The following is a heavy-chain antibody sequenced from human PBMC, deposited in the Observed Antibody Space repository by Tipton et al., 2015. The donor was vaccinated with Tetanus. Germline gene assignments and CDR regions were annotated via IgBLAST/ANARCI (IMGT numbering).Heavy chain of an antibody. Sequence: GLVKPSETLSLTCGVSDGSFNAYYWSWIRQPPGKGLEWIGYITDTGRTNYSPSLRNRLTISIDTSKTHFSLRLDSVTAADTAVYYCATDRRGPGEVRGLDNWGQGTLVTVSS. D-gene: IGHD3-10*01. J-gene: IGHJ4*02. V-gene: IGHV4-59*01. CDR1: DGSFNAYY. CDR2: ITDTGRT. CDR3: ATDRRGPGEVRGLDN.